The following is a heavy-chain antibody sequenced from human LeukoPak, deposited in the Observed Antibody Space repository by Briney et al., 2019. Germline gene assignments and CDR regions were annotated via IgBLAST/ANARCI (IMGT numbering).Heavy chain of an antibody. J-gene: IGHJ5*02. CDR1: GGSISSYY. CDR2: IYYSGST. V-gene: IGHV4-59*12. CDR3: ARSINWNYTKGFDP. D-gene: IGHD1-7*01. Sequence: SETLSLTCTVSGGSISSYYWSWIRQPPGKGLEWIGYIYYSGSTSYNPSLKSRVTISVDTSKNQFSLKLSSVTAADTAVYYCARSINWNYTKGFDPWGQGTLVTVSS.